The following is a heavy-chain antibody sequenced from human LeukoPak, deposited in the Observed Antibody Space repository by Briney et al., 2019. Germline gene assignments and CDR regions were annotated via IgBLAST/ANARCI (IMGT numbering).Heavy chain of an antibody. CDR2: LYSDGNT. J-gene: IGHJ4*02. CDR1: GFTVITND. V-gene: IGHV3-53*01. D-gene: IGHD1-14*01. Sequence: GGSLRLSCAASGFTVITNDMTWVRQAPGKGLEWVSVLYSDGNTKYADSVQGRFTISRDNSKNTLYLEMNSLGPDDTAAYYCARGVEPLAANTLAYWGQGTLVTVSS. CDR3: ARGVEPLAANTLAY.